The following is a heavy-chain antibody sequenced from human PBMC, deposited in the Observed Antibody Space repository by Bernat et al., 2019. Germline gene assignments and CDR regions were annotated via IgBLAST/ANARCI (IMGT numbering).Heavy chain of an antibody. Sequence: QLQLQESGPGLVKPSETLSLTCTVSGGSISSSSYYWGWIRQPPGKGLEWIGSIYYSGSTYYNPSLKSRVTISVDTSKNQFSLKLSSVTAADTAVYYCARGGAWFRELLIDYWGQGTLVTVSS. V-gene: IGHV4-39*01. CDR3: ARGGAWFRELLIDY. J-gene: IGHJ4*02. CDR2: IYYSGST. CDR1: GGSISSSSYY. D-gene: IGHD3-10*01.